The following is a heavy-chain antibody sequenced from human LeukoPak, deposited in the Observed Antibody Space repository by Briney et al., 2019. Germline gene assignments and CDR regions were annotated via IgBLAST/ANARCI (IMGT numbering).Heavy chain of an antibody. V-gene: IGHV5-51*01. CDR3: ARTYYYDSSGYRPDS. J-gene: IGHJ4*02. CDR2: IYPDDSDT. CDR1: GYTFSTYW. D-gene: IGHD3-22*01. Sequence: GESLKISCKGSGYTFSTYWIVWVRQMPGKGLEWMGIIYPDDSDTRYRPSFQGQVTISADKIISTAYLQWSSLKASDTAMYYCARTYYYDSSGYRPDSWGQGTLVTVSS.